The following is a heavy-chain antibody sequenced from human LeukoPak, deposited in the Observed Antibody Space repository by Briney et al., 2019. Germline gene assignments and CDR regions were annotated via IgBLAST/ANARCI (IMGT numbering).Heavy chain of an antibody. CDR1: GFSISGQS. V-gene: IGHV3-48*04. CDR3: ARDLKFAFDN. CDR2: IRSTGTIT. Sequence: GGSLRLSCEASGFSISGQSMNWIRQDPGTGLEWVSYIRSTGTITYYADSVTERFTISRDNARNSLYQQMDSLRIEVRAVYFCARDLKFAFDNCGEGTLLTVSS. D-gene: IGHD3-10*01. J-gene: IGHJ4*02.